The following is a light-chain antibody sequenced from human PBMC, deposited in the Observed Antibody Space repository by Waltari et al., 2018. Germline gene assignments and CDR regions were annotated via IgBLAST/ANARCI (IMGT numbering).Light chain of an antibody. V-gene: IGKV1-27*01. CDR2: AAS. Sequence: DIQMTQSPSSLSASVGDSVTITCRASQGIRNYLAWYQQKPGKVPKLLIYAASTLQSGVPSRFSGSGSGTDFTLTISSLQPEDVATYYCQKYNSAPRTFGPGTKVDIK. CDR1: QGIRNY. J-gene: IGKJ3*01. CDR3: QKYNSAPRT.